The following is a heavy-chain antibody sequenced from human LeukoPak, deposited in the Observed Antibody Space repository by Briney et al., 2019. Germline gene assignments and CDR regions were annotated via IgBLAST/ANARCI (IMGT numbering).Heavy chain of an antibody. Sequence: ASAKVSCKASGYTFTSYDINWVRQATGQGLEWMGWMNPNSGNTGYAQKFQGRVTMTRNTSISTAYMELSSLRSEDTAVYYCARGDYYDSSATFDYWGQGTLVTVSS. D-gene: IGHD3-22*01. CDR2: MNPNSGNT. CDR1: GYTFTSYD. CDR3: ARGDYYDSSATFDY. V-gene: IGHV1-8*01. J-gene: IGHJ4*02.